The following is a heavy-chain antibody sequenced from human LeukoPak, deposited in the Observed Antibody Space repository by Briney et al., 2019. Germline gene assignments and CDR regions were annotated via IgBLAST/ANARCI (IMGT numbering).Heavy chain of an antibody. CDR3: ARDTATGNDP. CDR1: GFIFSSYS. V-gene: IGHV3-48*04. CDR2: MTSYSSTI. D-gene: IGHD1-14*01. J-gene: IGHJ5*02. Sequence: GGSLRLSCAASGFIFSSYSMNWVRQAPGKGLEWISYMTSYSSTIYYADSVKGRFTISRDNAKNSLYLQMNSLRAEDTAVYYCARDTATGNDPWGQGTLVTVSS.